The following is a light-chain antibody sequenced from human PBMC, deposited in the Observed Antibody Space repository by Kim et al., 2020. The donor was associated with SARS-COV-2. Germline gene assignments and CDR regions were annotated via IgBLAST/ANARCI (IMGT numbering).Light chain of an antibody. CDR3: GTWDDSLSAGV. CDR1: NSNIGTYY. Sequence: QSVLTQPPSVSAAPGQKVTISCSGRNSNIGTYYVSWYQQLPGTAPKLLIYDDNKRPSGIPDRFSGSKSGTSATLGITGLQTGDEADYYCGTWDDSLSAGVFGGGTQLTVL. J-gene: IGLJ2*01. V-gene: IGLV1-51*01. CDR2: DDN.